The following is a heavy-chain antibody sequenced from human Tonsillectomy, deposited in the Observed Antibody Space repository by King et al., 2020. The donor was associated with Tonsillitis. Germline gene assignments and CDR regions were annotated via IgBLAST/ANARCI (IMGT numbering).Heavy chain of an antibody. CDR3: ARLIREYDILTGYADYYYFDY. CDR2: IYYSGST. V-gene: IGHV4-61*01. J-gene: IGHJ4*02. D-gene: IGHD3-9*01. Sequence: QLQESGPGPVKPSETLSLTCTVSGGSVSSGSYYWSWIRQPPGKGLEWIGYIYYSGSTNYNPSLKSRVTISVDTSKNQFSLKLSSVTAADTAVYYCARLIREYDILTGYADYYYFDYWGQGTLVTVSS. CDR1: GGSVSSGSYY.